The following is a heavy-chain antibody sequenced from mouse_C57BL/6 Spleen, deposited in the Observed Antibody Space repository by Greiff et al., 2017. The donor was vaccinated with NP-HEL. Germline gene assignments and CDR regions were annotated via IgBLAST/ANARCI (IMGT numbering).Heavy chain of an antibody. V-gene: IGHV10-1*01. J-gene: IGHJ4*01. CDR1: GFSFNTYA. Sequence: DVMLVESGGGLVQPKGSLKLSCAASGFSFNTYAMNWVRQAPGKGLEWVARIRSKSNNYATYYADSVKDRFTISRDDSESMLYLQMNNLKTEDTAMYYCVRQNWEYAMDYWGQGTSVTVSS. CDR3: VRQNWEYAMDY. D-gene: IGHD4-1*01. CDR2: IRSKSNNYAT.